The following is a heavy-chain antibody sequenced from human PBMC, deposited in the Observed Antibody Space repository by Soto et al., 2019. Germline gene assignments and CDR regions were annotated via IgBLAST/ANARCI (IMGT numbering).Heavy chain of an antibody. J-gene: IGHJ4*02. Sequence: QVQLQESGPGLVRPSETLSLTCTVSGGSISSDGYYWSWIRQHPGNGLEWIGYIYHTGYTYYSPSLKSRLTISLDTSKNQFSLKVISVSAADTAVYYCARQRETLYSGNYGVDFWGQGTLVTVSS. CDR2: IYHTGYT. CDR1: GGSISSDGYY. CDR3: ARQRETLYSGNYGVDF. D-gene: IGHD1-26*01. V-gene: IGHV4-31*03.